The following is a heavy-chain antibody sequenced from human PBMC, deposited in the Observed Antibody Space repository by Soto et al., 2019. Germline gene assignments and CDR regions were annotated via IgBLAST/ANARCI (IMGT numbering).Heavy chain of an antibody. Sequence: SAKVSCKASGYTFTSYGLSWVRQAPVQGLEWMGWLSAYNGNTNYAHKLQVRVTMTTDTSTSTAYTEMRSMRSDDTAVHYCARDLGIAALTGYWGQGTLGIVSS. V-gene: IGHV1-18*01. CDR1: GYTFTSYG. CDR2: LSAYNGNT. CDR3: ARDLGIAALTGY. D-gene: IGHD6-13*01. J-gene: IGHJ4*02.